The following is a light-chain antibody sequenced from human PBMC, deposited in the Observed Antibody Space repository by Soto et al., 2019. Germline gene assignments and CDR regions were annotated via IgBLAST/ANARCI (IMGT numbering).Light chain of an antibody. CDR2: AAS. V-gene: IGKV1-17*01. CDR3: QQRDYWQVT. Sequence: QMTRSPSSLSASVGERATTTCXASQGIRNDLGWYQQKPGKAPKRLIYAASSLQSGVPSRFSGSGSGTEFTLTISSLQPDDFAIYYCQQRDYWQVTFGQGTRLEI. CDR1: QGIRND. J-gene: IGKJ5*01.